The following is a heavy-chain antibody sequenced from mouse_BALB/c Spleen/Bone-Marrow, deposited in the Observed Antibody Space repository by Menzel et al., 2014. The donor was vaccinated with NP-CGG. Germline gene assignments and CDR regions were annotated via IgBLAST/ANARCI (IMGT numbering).Heavy chain of an antibody. Sequence: EVKVIESGGGLVQPGGSLKLSCAASGFDFXGFWMGWVRQAPGKGLEWIGEINPDSSTINYAPSLKDRFIISRDNAKNTLYLQVSKVRSEDTALYYCARLGYYGGFAYWGQGTLVTVSA. V-gene: IGHV4-1*02. CDR2: INPDSSTI. J-gene: IGHJ3*01. D-gene: IGHD2-3*01. CDR1: GFDFXGFW. CDR3: ARLGYYGGFAY.